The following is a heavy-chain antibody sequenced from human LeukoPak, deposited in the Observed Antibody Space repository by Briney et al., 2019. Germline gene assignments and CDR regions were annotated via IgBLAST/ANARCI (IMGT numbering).Heavy chain of an antibody. CDR3: ARDTFGGKIFDY. J-gene: IGHJ4*02. CDR2: VSYDQDKK. D-gene: IGHD3-16*01. CDR1: GFDLSAYS. V-gene: IGHV3-30*04. Sequence: GGSLRLSCAASGFDLSAYSMHWARQTPGKGLEWVAVVSYDQDKKYYADSVRGRFTISRDSSQNMLYLQLNSLRAEDTAVYYCARDTFGGKIFDYWGQGSLVTVSS.